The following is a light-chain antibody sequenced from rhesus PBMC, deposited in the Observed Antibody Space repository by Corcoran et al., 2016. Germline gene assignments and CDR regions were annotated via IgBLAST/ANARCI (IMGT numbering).Light chain of an antibody. CDR3: QQYNNWYS. Sequence: EKVVTQSPATLSLSPGDRATLSCRASHSVGSSLAWYQQQPGQAPKLRICDASSRATGIPNRFSGSGSGTECTLTISSLEPEDVGVYYCQQYNNWYSVGQGTKVEIK. J-gene: IGKJ2*01. V-gene: IGKV3-42*02. CDR2: DAS. CDR1: HSVGSS.